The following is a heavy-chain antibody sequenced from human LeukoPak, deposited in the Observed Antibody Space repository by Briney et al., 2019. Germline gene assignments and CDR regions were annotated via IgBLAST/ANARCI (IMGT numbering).Heavy chain of an antibody. CDR2: TYHSGSD. J-gene: IGHJ4*02. Sequence: PSETLSLTCTVSVYSISSDYVWGWIRRPPGKGLEWIGTTYHSGSDYYDPSLESRVTISVAKSKYQFSLKVSSVTVADTAVYYCARRDSSWYFFDFWGQGTLVTVSS. CDR1: VYSISSDYV. CDR3: ARRDSSWYFFDF. V-gene: IGHV4-38-2*02. D-gene: IGHD6-13*01.